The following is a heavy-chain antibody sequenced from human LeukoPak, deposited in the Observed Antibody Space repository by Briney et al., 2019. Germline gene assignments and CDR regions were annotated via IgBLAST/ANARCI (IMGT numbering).Heavy chain of an antibody. CDR2: ISYDGSNK. V-gene: IGHV3-30*18. J-gene: IGHJ4*02. CDR1: GFTFSSYG. CDR3: AKDRARYFDWLTYFDY. Sequence: PGGSLRLSCAASGFTFSSYGMHWVRQAPGKGLEWVAVISYDGSNKYYADSVKGRFTISRDNSKNTLYLQMNSLRAEDTAVYYCAKDRARYFDWLTYFDYWGQGTLVTVSS. D-gene: IGHD3-9*01.